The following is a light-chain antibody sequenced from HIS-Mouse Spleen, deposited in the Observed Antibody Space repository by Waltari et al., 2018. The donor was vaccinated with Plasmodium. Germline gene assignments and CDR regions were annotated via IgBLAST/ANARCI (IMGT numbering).Light chain of an antibody. V-gene: IGLV3-10*01. CDR2: EDS. CDR1: ALPKHS. CDR3: YSTDSSGNHRV. J-gene: IGLJ3*02. Sequence: SYELTQPPSVSVSPGQTARTTCSGAALPKHSAYWYQQKSGQAPVLVIYEDSKRPSGIPERFSGSSSGTMATLTISGAQVEDEADYYCYSTDSSGNHRVFGGGTKLTVL.